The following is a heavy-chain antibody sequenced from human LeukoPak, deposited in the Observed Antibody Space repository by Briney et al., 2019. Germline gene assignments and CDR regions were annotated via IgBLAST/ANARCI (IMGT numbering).Heavy chain of an antibody. V-gene: IGHV1-18*01. CDR2: ISAYNGNT. CDR1: GYTFTSYG. D-gene: IGHD3-22*01. CDR3: ALDYYDSSGYYYRMYYFDY. Sequence: ASVKVSCKASGYTFTSYGISWVRPAPGQGLVWMGWISAYNGNTNYAQKLQGRVTMTTDTSTSTAYMELRSLRSDDTAVYYCALDYYDSSGYYYRMYYFDYWGQGTLVTVSS. J-gene: IGHJ4*02.